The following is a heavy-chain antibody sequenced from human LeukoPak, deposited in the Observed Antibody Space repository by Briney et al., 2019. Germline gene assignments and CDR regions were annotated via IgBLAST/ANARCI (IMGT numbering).Heavy chain of an antibody. Sequence: PGGSLRLSCAASGFTFSSYWMHWVRQAPGKGLVWVSRIKSDGSTNYADSVKGRSTISRDNAKNTVSLQMNRLRAEDTGVYYCARAPSEIGGYYPEYFRHWGQGPLVTVSS. J-gene: IGHJ1*01. CDR1: GFTFSSYW. V-gene: IGHV3-74*01. CDR3: ARAPSEIGGYYPEYFRH. D-gene: IGHD3-22*01. CDR2: IKSDGST.